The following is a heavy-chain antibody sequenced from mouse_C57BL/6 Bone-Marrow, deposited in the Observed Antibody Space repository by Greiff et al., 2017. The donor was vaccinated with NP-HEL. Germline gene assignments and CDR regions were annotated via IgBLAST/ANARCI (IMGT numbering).Heavy chain of an antibody. CDR1: GYTFTSYW. V-gene: IGHV1-59*01. Sequence: VQLQQPGAELVRPGTSVKLSCKASGYTFTSYWMHWVKQRPGQGLEWIGVIDPSDSYTNYNQKFKGKATLTVDKSSSTDYMQLSSLTSEDSAIYYCERMDYGFDYGGQGITLTVAA. CDR2: IDPSDSYT. J-gene: IGHJ2*01. D-gene: IGHD1-1*01. CDR3: ERMDYGFDY.